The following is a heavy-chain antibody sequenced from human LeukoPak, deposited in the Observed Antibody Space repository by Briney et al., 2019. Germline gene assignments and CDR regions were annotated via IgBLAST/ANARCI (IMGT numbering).Heavy chain of an antibody. CDR3: ARDPGDYGRPFDY. V-gene: IGHV3-30*04. Sequence: GGSLRLSCAASGFTFSSYGVHWVRQAPGKGLEWVAVISSDGSDKYYADSVKGRFTISRDNSKNTPYLQMNSLRSEDTAVYYCARDPGDYGRPFDYWGQGTLVTVSS. CDR1: GFTFSSYG. D-gene: IGHD4-17*01. CDR2: ISSDGSDK. J-gene: IGHJ4*02.